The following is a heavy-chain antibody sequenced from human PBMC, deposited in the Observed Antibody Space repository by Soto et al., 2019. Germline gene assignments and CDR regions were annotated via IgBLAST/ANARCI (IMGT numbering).Heavy chain of an antibody. CDR1: GFTFSSYA. V-gene: IGHV3-23*01. J-gene: IGHJ6*02. CDR2: VSGSGGTT. D-gene: IGHD6-13*01. Sequence: GGSLRLSCEASGFTFSSYAMSWVRQAPGKGLEWVSAVSGSGGTTYYANSVRGRFTISRDNSKNTQFLQMNSLTAEDTAVYYCAKSIAAAGYYYYYGMDVWGEGTTVPVSS. CDR3: AKSIAAAGYYYYYGMDV.